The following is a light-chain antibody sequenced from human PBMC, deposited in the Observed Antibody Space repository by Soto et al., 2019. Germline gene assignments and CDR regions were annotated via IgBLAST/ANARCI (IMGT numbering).Light chain of an antibody. V-gene: IGKV3-15*01. CDR1: QSVSSN. J-gene: IGKJ3*01. Sequence: EVVMTQSPATLSVSPGERATLSCRASQSVSSNLAWYQQKPGQAPRLLIYAASTRATGIPARFSGSGSGTEFTLTISSLQSEDFAVYYCQQYGSLWFTFGPGTKVDIK. CDR2: AAS. CDR3: QQYGSLWFT.